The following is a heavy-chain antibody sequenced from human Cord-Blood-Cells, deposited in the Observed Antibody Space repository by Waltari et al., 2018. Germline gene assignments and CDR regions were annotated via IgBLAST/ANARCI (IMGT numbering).Heavy chain of an antibody. CDR2: ISYDGSNK. J-gene: IGHJ4*02. CDR1: GFTFRSYA. D-gene: IGHD3-10*01. CDR3: ARDYYGSGSYFDY. Sequence: QVQLVESGGGVVQPGRSLRLSCAASGFTFRSYAMHGVRKAPGKGLEWVAVISYDGSNKYYADSVKGRFTISRDNSKNTLYLQMNSLRAEDTAVYYCARDYYGSGSYFDYWGQGTLVTVSS. V-gene: IGHV3-30*04.